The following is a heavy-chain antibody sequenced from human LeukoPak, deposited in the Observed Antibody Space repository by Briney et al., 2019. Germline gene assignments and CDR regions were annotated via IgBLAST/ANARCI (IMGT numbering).Heavy chain of an antibody. CDR2: INWSGSST. CDR1: GFAFDEYG. Sequence: GGSLRLSCAASGFAFDEYGMTWVRQAPGKGLEWVSGINWSGSSTGYADSVKGRFTISRDDSKNTLYLQMNSLRAEDTAVYYCAREDFYSGSYYFDYWGQGTLVTVSS. J-gene: IGHJ4*02. V-gene: IGHV3-20*04. CDR3: AREDFYSGSYYFDY. D-gene: IGHD1-26*01.